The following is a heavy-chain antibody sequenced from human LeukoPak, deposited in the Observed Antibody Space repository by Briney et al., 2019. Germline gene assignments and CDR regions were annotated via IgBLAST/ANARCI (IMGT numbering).Heavy chain of an antibody. D-gene: IGHD5-18*01. J-gene: IGHJ6*03. CDR2: TSYDGSNK. V-gene: IGHV3-30*14. Sequence: PGRSLRLSCAASGFTFSSYAMHWVRQAPGKGLEWVAVTSYDGSNKYYADSVKGRFTISRDNSKNTLYLQMNSLRVEDTAVYYCAKEETANAYYYYYMDVWGKGTTVTVSS. CDR1: GFTFSSYA. CDR3: AKEETANAYYYYYMDV.